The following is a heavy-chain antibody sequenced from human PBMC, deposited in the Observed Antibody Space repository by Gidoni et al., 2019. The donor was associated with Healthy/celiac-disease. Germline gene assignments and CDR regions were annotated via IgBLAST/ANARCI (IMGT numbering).Heavy chain of an antibody. D-gene: IGHD6-13*01. CDR3: AREVAAAGLWFDP. Sequence: QVQLVESGGGVVQPGRSLRPSCAASGFTFSSHGMHWVRQAPGKGLEWVAVIWYDGSNKYYADPVKGRFTISRDNSKNTLYLQMNSLRAEDTAVYYCAREVAAAGLWFDPWGQGTLVTVSS. CDR1: GFTFSSHG. V-gene: IGHV3-33*01. J-gene: IGHJ5*02. CDR2: IWYDGSNK.